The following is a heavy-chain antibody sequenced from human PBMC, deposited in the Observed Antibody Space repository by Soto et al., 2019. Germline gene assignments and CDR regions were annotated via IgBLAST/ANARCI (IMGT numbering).Heavy chain of an antibody. CDR1: GYTFTSYG. J-gene: IGHJ4*02. Sequence: GASVKVSCKASGYTFTSYGISWVRQAPGQGLEWMGWISAYNGNTNYAQKLQGRVTMTTDTSTSTAYMELRSLRSDDTAVYYCARGPLLRYFDWYHDYWGQGTLVTVS. CDR2: ISAYNGNT. V-gene: IGHV1-18*01. D-gene: IGHD3-9*01. CDR3: ARGPLLRYFDWYHDY.